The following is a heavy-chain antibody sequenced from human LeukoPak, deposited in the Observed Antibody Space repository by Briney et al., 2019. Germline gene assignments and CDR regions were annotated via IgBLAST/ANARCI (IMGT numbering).Heavy chain of an antibody. CDR2: INHSGST. D-gene: IGHD3-9*01. V-gene: IGHV4-34*01. CDR3: ARGVLRYFDWLSNSPGAFDI. J-gene: IGHJ3*02. CDR1: GGPFSGYY. Sequence: SETLSLTCAVYGGPFSGYYWSWIRQPPGKGLEWIGEINHSGSTNYNPSLKSRVTISVDTSKNQFSLKLSSVTAADTAVYYCARGVLRYFDWLSNSPGAFDIWGQGTMVTVSS.